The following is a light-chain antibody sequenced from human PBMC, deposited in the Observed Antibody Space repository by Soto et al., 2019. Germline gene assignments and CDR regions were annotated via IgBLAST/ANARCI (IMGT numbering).Light chain of an antibody. Sequence: QSALTQPASVSESPGQSITISCTGTSSDVGGYNYVSWYQQHPGKAPNLMIYDVSNRPSGVSNRFSGSKSGNTASLTISGLQAEDEDDYYGSSYTSSSTVVFGGGTKLTVL. J-gene: IGLJ2*01. V-gene: IGLV2-14*01. CDR3: SSYTSSSTVV. CDR1: SSDVGGYNY. CDR2: DVS.